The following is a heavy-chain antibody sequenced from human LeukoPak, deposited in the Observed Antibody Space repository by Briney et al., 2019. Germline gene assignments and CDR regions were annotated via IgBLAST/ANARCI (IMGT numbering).Heavy chain of an antibody. J-gene: IGHJ4*02. CDR3: ARHSIVVVPAAPEFYFDY. CDR1: GGSISSYY. V-gene: IGHV4-4*09. D-gene: IGHD2-2*01. CDR2: IYTSGST. Sequence: SETLSLTCTISGGSISSYYWSWIRQPPGKGLEWIGYIYTSGSTNYNPSLKGRVTISVDTSKNQFSLKLSSVTAADTAVYYCARHSIVVVPAAPEFYFDYWGQGTLVTVSS.